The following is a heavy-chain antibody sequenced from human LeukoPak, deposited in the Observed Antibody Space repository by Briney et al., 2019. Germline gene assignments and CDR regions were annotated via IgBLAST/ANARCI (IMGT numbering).Heavy chain of an antibody. Sequence: ASVKVSCKVSGYTLTELSMHWVRQAPGKGLEWMGGFDPEDGETFYAQKFQGRVTMTEDTSTDTAYMELSSLRSEDTAVYYCATDYYYDSSGSYHTVDYWGQGTLVTVSS. V-gene: IGHV1-24*01. J-gene: IGHJ4*02. CDR2: FDPEDGET. CDR3: ATDYYYDSSGSYHTVDY. CDR1: GYTLTELS. D-gene: IGHD3-22*01.